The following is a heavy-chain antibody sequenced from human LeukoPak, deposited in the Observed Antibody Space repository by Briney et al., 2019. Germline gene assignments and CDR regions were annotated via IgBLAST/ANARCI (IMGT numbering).Heavy chain of an antibody. CDR2: ITWNGGST. D-gene: IGHD6-19*01. CDR1: GFTFNDYG. CDR3: ARGNQWLIY. V-gene: IGHV3-20*04. Sequence: GGSLRLSCATSGFTFNDYGMSWVRQAPGKGLEWVSGITWNGGSTNYADSVKGRFTVSRDNAKNSLFLQTNSLRAEDTALYYCARGNQWLIYWGQGTLVTVSS. J-gene: IGHJ4*02.